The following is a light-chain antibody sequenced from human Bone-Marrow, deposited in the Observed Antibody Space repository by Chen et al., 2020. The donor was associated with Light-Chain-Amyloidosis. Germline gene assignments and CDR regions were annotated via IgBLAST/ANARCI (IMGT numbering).Light chain of an antibody. V-gene: IGLV2-14*01. CDR2: EVS. CDR3: SSYTSTGTYV. Sequence: QSALPHPAPVSGPPGQSSTIPSPGSSGDVGGYNYVSWYRHHPGKAPKLMIYEVSNRPPGVSNRFSGSKSGNTASLTISGLQTEDEADYYCSSYTSTGTYVFGTGTKVTVL. J-gene: IGLJ1*01. CDR1: SGDVGGYNY.